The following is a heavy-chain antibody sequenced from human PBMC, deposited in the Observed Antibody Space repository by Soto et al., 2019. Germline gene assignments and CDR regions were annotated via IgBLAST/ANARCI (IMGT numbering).Heavy chain of an antibody. CDR1: GYSFTSYW. J-gene: IGHJ4*02. CDR3: ARPAYSGSHPGPFDY. Sequence: GESLKISCKGSGYSFTSYWIGWVRQMPGKGLEWMGIIYPGDSDTRYSPSFQGQVTISAAKSISTAYLQWSSLKASDTAMYYCARPAYSGSHPGPFDYWGQGTLVTVSS. CDR2: IYPGDSDT. V-gene: IGHV5-51*01. D-gene: IGHD1-26*01.